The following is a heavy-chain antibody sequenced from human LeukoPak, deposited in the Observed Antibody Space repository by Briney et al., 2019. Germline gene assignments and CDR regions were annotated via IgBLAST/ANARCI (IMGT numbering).Heavy chain of an antibody. CDR3: AREGDYYGSDSYYYFDY. CDR1: GGSISRYY. J-gene: IGHJ4*02. V-gene: IGHV4-4*07. Sequence: SETLSLTCTVYGGSISRYYWSWIRQPAGKGLEWIGRIYTSGSTNYNPSLQSRLTMSVDTSKSQCSLELSSVTAADTAVYYCAREGDYYGSDSYYYFDYWGQGTLVSVSS. CDR2: IYTSGST. D-gene: IGHD3-10*01.